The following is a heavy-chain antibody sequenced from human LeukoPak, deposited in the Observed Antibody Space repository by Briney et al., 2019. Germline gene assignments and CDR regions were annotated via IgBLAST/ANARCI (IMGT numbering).Heavy chain of an antibody. CDR2: INHSGST. D-gene: IGHD6-6*01. J-gene: IGHJ3*02. CDR1: GGSFSGYY. V-gene: IGHV4-34*01. Sequence: SETLSLTCAVYGGSFSGYYWSWIRQPPGRGLEWIGEINHSGSTNYNPSLKSRVTISVDTSKNQFSLKLSSVTAADTAVYYCASCLSRIAAPMGAFDIWGQGTIVTVSS. CDR3: ASCLSRIAAPMGAFDI.